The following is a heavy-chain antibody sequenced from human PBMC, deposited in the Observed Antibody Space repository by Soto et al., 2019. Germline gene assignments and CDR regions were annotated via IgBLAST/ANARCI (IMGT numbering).Heavy chain of an antibody. CDR3: ARATGYGDYVKHDAFDI. D-gene: IGHD4-17*01. Sequence: QVQLQQWGAGLLKPSETLSLTCAVYGGSFSGYYWSWIRQPPGKGLEWIGEINHSGSTNYNPSLKSRVTISVDTSKNQFSLKLSSVTAADTAVYYCARATGYGDYVKHDAFDIWGQGTMVTVSS. J-gene: IGHJ3*02. CDR1: GGSFSGYY. V-gene: IGHV4-34*01. CDR2: INHSGST.